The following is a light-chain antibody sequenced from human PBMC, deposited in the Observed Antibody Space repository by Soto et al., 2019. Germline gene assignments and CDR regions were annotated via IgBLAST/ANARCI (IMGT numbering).Light chain of an antibody. CDR3: SSYAGRNNMV. V-gene: IGLV2-8*01. Sequence: QPVLTQPPSASGSPGQSVTISCSGSSGDVGRYDYVSWYQHHPGKAPKVIIFEVTKRPSGVPDRFSGSKSGNTASLTVSGLQAEDEAEYFCSSYAGRNNMVFGGGTKLTVL. CDR1: SGDVGRYDY. J-gene: IGLJ2*01. CDR2: EVT.